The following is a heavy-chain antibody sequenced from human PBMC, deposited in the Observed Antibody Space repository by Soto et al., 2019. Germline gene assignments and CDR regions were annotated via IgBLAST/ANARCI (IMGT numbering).Heavy chain of an antibody. CDR3: AKEGITMVVVVGFDY. CDR2: IRGGAGST. J-gene: IGHJ4*02. D-gene: IGHD3-22*01. V-gene: IGHV3-23*01. Sequence: GGSLRLSCAASGFSFSNYAMSWVRQAPGKGLEWVSAIRGGAGSTSYADSVRGRFTISRDRSKNTLYLQMNSLRAEDTAIYYCAKEGITMVVVVGFDYWGQGTQVTVSS. CDR1: GFSFSNYA.